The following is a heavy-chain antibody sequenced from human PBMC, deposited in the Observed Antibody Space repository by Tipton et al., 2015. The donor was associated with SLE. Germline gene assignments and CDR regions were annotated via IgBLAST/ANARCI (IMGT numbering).Heavy chain of an antibody. Sequence: LRLSCTVSGGSISSYYWSWIRQPPGKGLEWIGYIYYSGSTNYNPSLKSRVTISVDTSKNQFSLKLSSVTAADAAVYYCAAQPVAGLWYFDLWGRGTLVTVSS. CDR2: IYYSGST. J-gene: IGHJ2*01. CDR3: AAQPVAGLWYFDL. D-gene: IGHD1-14*01. V-gene: IGHV4-59*01. CDR1: GGSISSYY.